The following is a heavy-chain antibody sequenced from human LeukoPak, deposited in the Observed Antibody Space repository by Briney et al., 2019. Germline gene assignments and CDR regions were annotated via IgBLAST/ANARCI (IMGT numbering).Heavy chain of an antibody. J-gene: IGHJ4*02. CDR2: ISSKGGIT. Sequence: GGSLRLSCSASGFTFSNYAMHWVREAPEKGLEYVSDISSKGGITYYAYLEKSRSSVTRDNTKNMLYLKMNSLRAEDTAVYYCVKDKYPVVVAAALDYWGQGILVTVSS. V-gene: IGHV3-64D*09. CDR1: GFTFSNYA. CDR3: VKDKYPVVVAAALDY. D-gene: IGHD2-15*01.